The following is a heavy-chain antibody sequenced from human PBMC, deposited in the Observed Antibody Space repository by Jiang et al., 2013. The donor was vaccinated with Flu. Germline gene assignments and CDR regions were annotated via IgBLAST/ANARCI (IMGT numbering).Heavy chain of an antibody. J-gene: IGHJ4*02. CDR1: GFTFSSYE. D-gene: IGHD4-23*01. Sequence: LVQPGGSLRLSCAASGFTFSSYEMNWVRQAPGRGLEWVSYISSSRSTIYYADSVKGRFTISRDNAKNSLYLQMNSLRAEDTAVYYCARGDGGNSRSDFFDYWGQGTLVTVSS. V-gene: IGHV3-48*03. CDR2: ISSSRSTI. CDR3: ARGDGGNSRSDFFDY.